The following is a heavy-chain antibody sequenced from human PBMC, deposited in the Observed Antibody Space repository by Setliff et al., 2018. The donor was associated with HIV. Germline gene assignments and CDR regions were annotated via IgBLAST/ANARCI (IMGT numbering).Heavy chain of an antibody. CDR3: ARGVWSGYYPDAFDI. CDR2: IYSSGST. V-gene: IGHV4-61*02. D-gene: IGHD3-3*01. CDR1: GDSITSGGYY. Sequence: SETLSLTCTVSGDSITSGGYYWSWIRQPAGKGLEWIGRIYSSGSTKYNPSLKSRVTISVDTSKNQFFLKLSSVTAADTAVYYCARGVWSGYYPDAFDIWGQGTMVTVSS. J-gene: IGHJ3*02.